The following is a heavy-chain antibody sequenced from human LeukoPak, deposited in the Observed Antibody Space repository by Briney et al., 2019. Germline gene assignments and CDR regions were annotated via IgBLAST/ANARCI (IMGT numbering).Heavy chain of an antibody. J-gene: IGHJ3*02. CDR2: IRSKADGYAT. CDR3: TRHSSSGPTFDI. CDR1: GFTFSGSA. D-gene: IGHD3-22*01. Sequence: PGGSLRLSCAASGFTFSGSAMHWVRQASGKGLEWVGRIRSKADGYATAYAASVKGRFTISRDDSKNTAYLQMNSLKTEDTAVYYCTRHSSSGPTFDIWGQGTMVTVSS. V-gene: IGHV3-73*01.